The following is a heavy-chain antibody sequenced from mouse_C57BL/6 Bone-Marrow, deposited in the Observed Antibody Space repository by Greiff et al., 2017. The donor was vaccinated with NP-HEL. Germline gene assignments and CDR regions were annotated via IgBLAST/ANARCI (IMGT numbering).Heavy chain of an antibody. CDR1: GFTFSDYG. CDR3: ARTRSFAY. V-gene: IGHV5-17*01. J-gene: IGHJ3*01. CDR2: ISSGSSTI. Sequence: EVMLVESGGGLVKPGGSLKLSCAASGFTFSDYGMHWVRQAPEKGLAWVAYISSGSSTIYYADTVKGRFTISRDNAKNTLFLQMTSLRSEDTAMYYCARTRSFAYWGQGTLVTVSA.